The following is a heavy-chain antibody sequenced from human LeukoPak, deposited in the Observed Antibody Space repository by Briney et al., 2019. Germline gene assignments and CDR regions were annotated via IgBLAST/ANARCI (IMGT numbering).Heavy chain of an antibody. Sequence: PSETLSLTCTVFGDSISSGSYYWSWIRQPAGKGLEWIGRIYTSGSTNYNPSLKSRVTMSVDTSKNQFSLKLSSATAADTAVYYCARDPPYYDILTGYSQNWFDPWGQGTLVTVSS. D-gene: IGHD3-9*01. CDR1: GDSISSGSYY. J-gene: IGHJ5*02. CDR2: IYTSGST. V-gene: IGHV4-61*02. CDR3: ARDPPYYDILTGYSQNWFDP.